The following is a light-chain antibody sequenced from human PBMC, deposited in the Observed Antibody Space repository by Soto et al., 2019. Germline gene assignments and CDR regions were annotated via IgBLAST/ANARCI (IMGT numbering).Light chain of an antibody. J-gene: IGKJ4*01. Sequence: EIVLTQSPGTLSLSPGERATLSYRPSQSVSSSYLAWYQQKPGQAPRLLIHGSSNRAPGIPARFSGSGSGTDFTLTISALEPEDFAVYYCQQYVSSPLTFGGGTKVDIK. CDR3: QQYVSSPLT. CDR1: QSVSSSY. V-gene: IGKV3-20*01. CDR2: GSS.